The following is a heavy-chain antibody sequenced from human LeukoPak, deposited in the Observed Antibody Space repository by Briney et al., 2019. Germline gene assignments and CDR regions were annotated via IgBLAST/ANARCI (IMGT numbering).Heavy chain of an antibody. J-gene: IGHJ6*02. CDR3: ARDTYDSSGYYPAYGMDV. D-gene: IGHD3-22*01. CDR1: GYTFTSYD. Sequence: ASVKVSCKASGYTFTSYDINWVRQATGQGLEWMGWMNPNSGNTGYAQKFQGRVTMTRNTSISTAYMELSSLRSEDTAVYYCARDTYDSSGYYPAYGMDVWGQGTTVTVSS. V-gene: IGHV1-8*01. CDR2: MNPNSGNT.